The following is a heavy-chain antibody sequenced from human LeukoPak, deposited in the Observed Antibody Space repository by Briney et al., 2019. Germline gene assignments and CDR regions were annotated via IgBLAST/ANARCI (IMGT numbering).Heavy chain of an antibody. J-gene: IGHJ4*02. CDR1: GFTFSSYR. V-gene: IGHV3-48*02. CDR2: ISSSSSTI. Sequence: GGSLRLSCAASGFTFSSYRMNWVRQAPGKGLEWVSYISSSSSTIYYADSVKGRFTISRDNAKNSLYLQMNSLRDEDTAVYYCASRIAVAGRGFDYWGQGTLVTVSS. D-gene: IGHD6-19*01. CDR3: ASRIAVAGRGFDY.